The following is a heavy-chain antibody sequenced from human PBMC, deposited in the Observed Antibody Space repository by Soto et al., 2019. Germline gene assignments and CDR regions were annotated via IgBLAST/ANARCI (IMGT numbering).Heavy chain of an antibody. CDR2: INAGNGNT. J-gene: IGHJ5*02. CDR3: AREGQVAAAGTLGVWWFDP. V-gene: IGHV1-3*01. Sequence: ASLKVSCKASGYTFTIYAMHWVRQAPGQRLEWMGWINAGNGNTKYSQKFQGRVTITRDTSASTAYMELSSLRSEDTAVYYCAREGQVAAAGTLGVWWFDPWGQGTLVTVSS. D-gene: IGHD6-13*01. CDR1: GYTFTIYA.